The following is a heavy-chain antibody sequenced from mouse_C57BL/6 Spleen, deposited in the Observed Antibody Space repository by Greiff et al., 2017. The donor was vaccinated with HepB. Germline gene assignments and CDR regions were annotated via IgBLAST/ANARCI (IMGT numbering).Heavy chain of an antibody. J-gene: IGHJ2*01. Sequence: QVQLKESGAELVKPGASVKLSCKASGYTFTSYWMQWVKQRPGQGLEWIGEIDPSDSYTNYNQKFKGKATLTVDTSSSTAYMQLSSLTSEDSAVYYCAIYDEGPYFDYWGQGTTLTVSS. CDR3: AIYDEGPYFDY. D-gene: IGHD2-12*01. V-gene: IGHV1-50*01. CDR2: IDPSDSYT. CDR1: GYTFTSYW.